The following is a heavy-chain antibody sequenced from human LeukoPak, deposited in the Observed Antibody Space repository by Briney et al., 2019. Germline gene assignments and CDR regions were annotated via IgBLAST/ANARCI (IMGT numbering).Heavy chain of an antibody. CDR1: GFTFSSYS. J-gene: IGHJ6*03. V-gene: IGHV3-21*01. D-gene: IGHD6-13*01. CDR2: ISSSSSYI. Sequence: GGSLRLSCAASGFTFSSYSMNWVRQAPGKWLEWVSSISSSSSYIYYADSVKGRFTISRDNAKNSLYLQMNSLRAEDTAVYYCARDSSSSWYYYYYMDVWGKGTTVTVSS. CDR3: ARDSSSSWYYYYYMDV.